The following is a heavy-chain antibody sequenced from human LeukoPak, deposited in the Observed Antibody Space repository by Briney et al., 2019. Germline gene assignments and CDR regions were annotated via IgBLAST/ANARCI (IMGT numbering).Heavy chain of an antibody. CDR1: GGTSSNYA. V-gene: IGHV1-69*13. CDR2: IITNFGTT. CDR3: ARPRTYYDFWRGYPPFDY. J-gene: IGHJ4*02. Sequence: SVKVSCKASGGTSSNYAISWVRQAPGQGLEWMGGIITNFGTTNYAQKYQGRVTITADESTSTVYMELSSLRSEDTAVYYCARPRTYYDFWRGYPPFDYWGQGTLVTVSS. D-gene: IGHD3-3*01.